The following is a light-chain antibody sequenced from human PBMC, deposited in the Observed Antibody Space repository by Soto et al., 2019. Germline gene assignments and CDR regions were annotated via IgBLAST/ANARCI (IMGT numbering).Light chain of an antibody. Sequence: QSVLTQPASVSGSPGQSITISCTGTSSDVGANIFVSWYQQHPGKVPKLMIYTVSSRPSGVSQRFSGSKSGNTASLTISGPQAEDEADYYCSSFTTDSTYVFGTGTKVTVL. V-gene: IGLV2-14*01. J-gene: IGLJ1*01. CDR3: SSFTTDSTYV. CDR1: SSDVGANIF. CDR2: TVS.